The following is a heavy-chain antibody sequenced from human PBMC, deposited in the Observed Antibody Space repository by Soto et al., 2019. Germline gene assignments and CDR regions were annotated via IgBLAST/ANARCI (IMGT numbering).Heavy chain of an antibody. J-gene: IGHJ4*02. D-gene: IGHD3-10*01. CDR3: AKYLAGTVTMVRGVPPH. Sequence: GGSLRLSCAASGFTFSSYAMSWVRQAPGKGLEWVSAISGSGGSTYYADSVKGRFTISRDNSKNTLYLQMNSLRAEDTAVYYCAKYLAGTVTMVRGVPPHWGQGTLVTVSS. CDR2: ISGSGGST. CDR1: GFTFSSYA. V-gene: IGHV3-23*01.